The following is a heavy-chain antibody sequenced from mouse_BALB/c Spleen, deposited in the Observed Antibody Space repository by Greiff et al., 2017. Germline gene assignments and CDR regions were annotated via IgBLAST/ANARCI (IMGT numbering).Heavy chain of an antibody. J-gene: IGHJ4*01. Sequence: VQLQQSGPELVKPGASVKISCKTSGYTFTEYTMHWVKQSHGKSLEWIGGINPDNGGTSYNQKFKGKATLTVDKSSSTAYMELRSLTSEDSAVYYCARGSSTMITTRAMDYWGQGTSVTVSS. CDR2: INPDNGGT. V-gene: IGHV1-18*01. CDR3: ARGSSTMITTRAMDY. D-gene: IGHD2-4*01. CDR1: GYTFTEYT.